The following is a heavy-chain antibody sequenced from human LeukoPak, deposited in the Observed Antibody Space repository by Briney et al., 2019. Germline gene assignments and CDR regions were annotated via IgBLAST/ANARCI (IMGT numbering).Heavy chain of an antibody. J-gene: IGHJ4*02. CDR2: ISAYNGNT. CDR1: GYTFTSYG. CDR3: ARVVEDIAAAVYYFDY. Sequence: GASVKVSCKASGYTFTSYGISWVRQAPGQGLEWMGRISAYNGNTNYAQKLQGRVAMTTDTSTSTAYMELRGLRSDDTAVYYCARVVEDIAAAVYYFDYWGQGTLVTVSS. D-gene: IGHD6-13*01. V-gene: IGHV1-18*01.